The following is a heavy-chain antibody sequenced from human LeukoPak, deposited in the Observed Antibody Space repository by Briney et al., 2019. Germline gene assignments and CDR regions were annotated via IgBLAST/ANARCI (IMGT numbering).Heavy chain of an antibody. CDR3: ARGTRDCSGGSCYYSFAYYYYYMDV. CDR2: IKQEGSEK. J-gene: IGHJ6*03. D-gene: IGHD2-15*01. V-gene: IGHV3-7*01. Sequence: GGSLRLSCAASGFTFSSYWMSWVRQAPGKGREWVANIKQEGSEKYYVDSVKGRFTISRDNAKNSLYLQMNSLRAEDTAVYYCARGTRDCSGGSCYYSFAYYYYYMDVWGKGTTVTVSS. CDR1: GFTFSSYW.